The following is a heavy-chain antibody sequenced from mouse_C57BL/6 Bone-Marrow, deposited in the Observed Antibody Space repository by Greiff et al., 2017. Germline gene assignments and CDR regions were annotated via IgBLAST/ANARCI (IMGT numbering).Heavy chain of an antibody. V-gene: IGHV1-74*01. CDR2: IHPSDSDT. J-gene: IGHJ3*01. Sequence: QVQLQQPGAELVKPGASVKVSCKASGYTFTSYWMHWVKQRPGQGLEWIGRIHPSDSDTNYNQKFKGKATLTVDKSSSTAYVQLSSLTSEDSAVYYCAINYGSSPWFAYWGQGTLVTVSA. D-gene: IGHD1-1*01. CDR1: GYTFTSYW. CDR3: AINYGSSPWFAY.